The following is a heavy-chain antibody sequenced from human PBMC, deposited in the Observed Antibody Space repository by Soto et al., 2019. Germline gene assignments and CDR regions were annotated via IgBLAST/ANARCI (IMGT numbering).Heavy chain of an antibody. J-gene: IGHJ5*02. CDR3: ARTQQQLVRFWFDP. CDR2: TNAGNGDT. D-gene: IGHD6-13*01. V-gene: IGHV1-3*01. Sequence: ASVKVSCKASGYTFTSYAMHWVRQAPGQRLEWMGWTNAGNGDTKYSQKFQGRVTITRDTSASTAYMELSSLRSEDTAVYYCARTQQQLVRFWFDPWGQGTLVTVSS. CDR1: GYTFTSYA.